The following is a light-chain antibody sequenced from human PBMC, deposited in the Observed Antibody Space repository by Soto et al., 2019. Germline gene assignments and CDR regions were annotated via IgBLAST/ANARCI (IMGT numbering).Light chain of an antibody. V-gene: IGKV3-20*01. CDR3: QQYGSSPFT. J-gene: IGKJ4*01. CDR2: GAS. CDR1: QSVSSSY. Sequence: EIVLTQSPGTLSLSQGERATLSCRASQSVSSSYLAWYQQKPVQAPMLLIYGASSRATGIPDRFSGSGSGTAVTLTISRLAPEDFAVYYCQQYGSSPFTFGGGTKVESK.